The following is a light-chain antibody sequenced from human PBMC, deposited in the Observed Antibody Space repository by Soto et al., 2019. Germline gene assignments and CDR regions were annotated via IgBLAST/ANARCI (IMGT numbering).Light chain of an antibody. V-gene: IGKV1-39*01. CDR2: AAS. J-gene: IGKJ1*01. CDR3: QQSYSTPQT. Sequence: TQMPQSPSSLSALVGARGPLTCRASQSISSYLNWYQQKPGKAPKLLIYAASSLQSGVPSRFSGSGSGTDFTLTISSLQPEDFATYYCQQSYSTPQTFGQGTKVDIK. CDR1: QSISSY.